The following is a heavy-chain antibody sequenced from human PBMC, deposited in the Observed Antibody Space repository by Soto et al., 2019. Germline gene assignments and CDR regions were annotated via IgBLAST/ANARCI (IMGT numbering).Heavy chain of an antibody. CDR2: IWFDGSNK. CDR1: GFTLSRYG. V-gene: IGHV3-33*01. J-gene: IGHJ4*02. CDR3: ARAYDTSGYPYFDY. Sequence: LRLSCAASGFTLSRYGMHWVRQAPGKGLEWVAVIWFDGSNKNYADSVKGRFTVSKDNSKNTLYLQMDGLGAEDTAVYYCARAYDTSGYPYFDYWGQGTLVTVSS. D-gene: IGHD3-22*01.